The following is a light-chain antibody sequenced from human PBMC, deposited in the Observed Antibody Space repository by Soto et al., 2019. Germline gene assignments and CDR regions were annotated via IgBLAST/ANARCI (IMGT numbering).Light chain of an antibody. CDR3: ATSDYSQNAWV. CDR2: DNV. CDR1: NSNVGSNP. Sequence: QSVLTHPPSASGTPGQRVTISWSTSNSNVGSNPVNLYQQLPGMAPKLTIYDNVERPSGVPARFSGSRSGTAASMAISGLQSEDEAYYYCATSDYSQNAWVIGGATKVTV. J-gene: IGLJ3*02. V-gene: IGLV1-44*01.